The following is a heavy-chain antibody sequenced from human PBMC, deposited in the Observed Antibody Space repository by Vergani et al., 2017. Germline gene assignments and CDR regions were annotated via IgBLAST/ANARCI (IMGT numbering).Heavy chain of an antibody. Sequence: QLQLQESGPGLLKPSETLSLTCTVSGCSISSSSYYWGWFRQPPGKGLEWIGSLYYSGSTYYNPSLKSRVTISVDTSKNQFSLKLSSVTAADTAVYYCARKGSGYYGNFDYWGQGTLVTVSS. CDR2: LYYSGST. J-gene: IGHJ4*02. CDR1: GCSISSSSYY. V-gene: IGHV4-39*07. CDR3: ARKGSGYYGNFDY. D-gene: IGHD5-12*01.